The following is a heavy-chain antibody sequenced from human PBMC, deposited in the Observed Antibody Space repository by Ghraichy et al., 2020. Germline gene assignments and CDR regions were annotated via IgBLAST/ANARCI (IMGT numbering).Heavy chain of an antibody. D-gene: IGHD2-2*01. V-gene: IGHV3-21*01. CDR3: ARVQDIVVIPTVHGMDV. J-gene: IGHJ6*02. CDR2: ISGSGSFI. CDR1: GFTFGNYN. Sequence: LTCAASGFTFGNYNMDWVRQAPGKGLEWVSSISGSGSFIYYADSVKGRFTISRDNARSSLYLQMNSLRAGDTAVYYCARVQDIVVIPTVHGMDVWGQGTTVTVSS.